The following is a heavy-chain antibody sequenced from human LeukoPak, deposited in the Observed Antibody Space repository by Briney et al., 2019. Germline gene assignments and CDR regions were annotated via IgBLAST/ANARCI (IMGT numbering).Heavy chain of an antibody. CDR3: ARGGLGYSSSWYDL. CDR1: GFTFSSYA. CDR2: IYSGGST. Sequence: GGSLRLSCAASGFTFSSYAMSWVRQAPGKGLEWVSVIYSGGSTYYADSVKGRFTISRDNSKNTLYLQMNSLRAEDTAVYYCARGGLGYSSSWYDLWGQGTLVTVSS. V-gene: IGHV3-53*01. J-gene: IGHJ5*02. D-gene: IGHD6-13*01.